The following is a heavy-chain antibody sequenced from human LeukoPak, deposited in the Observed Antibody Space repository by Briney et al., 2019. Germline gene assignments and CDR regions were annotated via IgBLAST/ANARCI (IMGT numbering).Heavy chain of an antibody. CDR3: ARDGGGHYYDSSGYYYHY. J-gene: IGHJ4*02. CDR2: INPSGGST. CDR1: GYTFTSYY. V-gene: IGHV1-46*01. D-gene: IGHD3-22*01. Sequence: GASVKVSCTASGYTFTSYYMHWVRQAPGQGLEWMGIINPSGGSTSYAQKFQGRVTMTRDTSTSTVYMELSSLRSEDTAVYYCARDGGGHYYDSSGYYYHYWGQGTLVTVSS.